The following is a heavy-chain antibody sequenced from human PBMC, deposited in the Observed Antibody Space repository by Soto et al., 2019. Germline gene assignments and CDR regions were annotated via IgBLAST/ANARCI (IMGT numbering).Heavy chain of an antibody. CDR3: ARASYGVPAAISGASSQSRSELELRTPDY. D-gene: IGHD2-2*01. CDR1: GGTFSSYA. CDR2: IIPIFGTA. Sequence: GASVKVSCKASGGTFSSYAISWVRQAPGQGLEWMGGIIPIFGTANYAQKFQGRVTITADESTSTAYMELSSLRSEDTAVYYCARASYGVPAAISGASSQSRSELELRTPDYWGQGTLVTVSS. J-gene: IGHJ4*02. V-gene: IGHV1-69*13.